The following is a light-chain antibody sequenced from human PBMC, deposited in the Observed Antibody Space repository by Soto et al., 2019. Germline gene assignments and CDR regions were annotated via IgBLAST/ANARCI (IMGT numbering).Light chain of an antibody. J-gene: IGLJ2*01. CDR1: SSDVESYNL. CDR3: CSYTGRPIFVL. Sequence: QSVLTQPASVSGSPGQSITISCTGTSSDVESYNLVSWYQQHPGKAPRLMIYEASKRPSGVSNRFSGSESDNTASLTISGLQAEDEADYYCCSYTGRPIFVLFGGGTKLTVL. V-gene: IGLV2-23*01. CDR2: EAS.